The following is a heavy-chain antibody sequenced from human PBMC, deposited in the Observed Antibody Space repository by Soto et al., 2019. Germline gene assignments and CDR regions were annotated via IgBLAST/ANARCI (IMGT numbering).Heavy chain of an antibody. CDR3: ARRHRFCSGGSCYLFDY. CDR2: ISYDGNT. V-gene: IGHV4-59*01. D-gene: IGHD2-15*01. Sequence: PSETLSLTCTVSGGSITNYYWSWIRQPPGKELEWIGFISYDGNTNYNPSLKSRVTMSLDTSRNQFSLIVKSVTAADTAVYYCARRHRFCSGGSCYLFDYWGHGSLVTVSS. CDR1: GGSITNYY. J-gene: IGHJ4*01.